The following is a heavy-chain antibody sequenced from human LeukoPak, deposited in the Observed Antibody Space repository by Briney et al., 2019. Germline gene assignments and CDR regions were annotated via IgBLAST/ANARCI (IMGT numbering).Heavy chain of an antibody. J-gene: IGHJ6*03. D-gene: IGHD6-19*01. CDR1: GFTFSSYG. CDR2: IQYDGSNK. Sequence: GGALRLSCAASGFTFSSYGMHWVRQAPGKGLEWVAFIQYDGSNKYYADSVKGRFTISRDNSKNTLYLQMNSLRAEDTAVYYCAKESGAVATPYYYYYMDVWGKGTTVTVSS. CDR3: AKESGAVATPYYYYYMDV. V-gene: IGHV3-30*02.